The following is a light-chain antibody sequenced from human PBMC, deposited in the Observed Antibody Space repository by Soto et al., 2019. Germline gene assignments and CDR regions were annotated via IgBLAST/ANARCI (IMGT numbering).Light chain of an antibody. V-gene: IGKV3-15*01. Sequence: EIVMTQSPATLYVSPGERATLSCRASQSVNSNLAWYQQRRGQAPRLLIYGTSTRATGIPARFSGSGSGTEFTITISGLQSEDFAVYYCQQYTKWPLFTFGPGTRVD. CDR3: QQYTKWPLFT. J-gene: IGKJ3*01. CDR1: QSVNSN. CDR2: GTS.